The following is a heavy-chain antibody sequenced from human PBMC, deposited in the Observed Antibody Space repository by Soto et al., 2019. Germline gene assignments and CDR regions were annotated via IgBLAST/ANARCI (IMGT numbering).Heavy chain of an antibody. J-gene: IGHJ6*02. V-gene: IGHV3-13*05. Sequence: EVQLVESGGGLVQPGGSLRLSCAASGFTFSSYDMHWVRQATGKGLEWVSAIGTAGDPYYPGSVKGRFTISRENAKNSLYLQMNSLRAGDTAVYYCARGRLAVATGYYSYGMDVWGQGTTVTVSS. CDR1: GFTFSSYD. CDR3: ARGRLAVATGYYSYGMDV. D-gene: IGHD5-12*01. CDR2: IGTAGDP.